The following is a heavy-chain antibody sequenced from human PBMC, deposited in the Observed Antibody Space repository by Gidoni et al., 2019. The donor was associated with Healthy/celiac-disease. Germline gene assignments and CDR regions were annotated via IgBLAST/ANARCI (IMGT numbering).Heavy chain of an antibody. CDR1: GFTFSSYW. CDR3: ARDNIVVVPAANEPNYYYYYGMDV. V-gene: IGHV3-74*01. CDR2: INSDGSST. J-gene: IGHJ6*02. D-gene: IGHD2-2*01. Sequence: EVQLVESGGGLVQPGGSLRLSCAASGFTFSSYWMHWVRQAPGKGLVWVSRINSDGSSTSYADSVKGRFTISRDNAKNTLYLQMNSLRAEDTAVYYCARDNIVVVPAANEPNYYYYYGMDVWGQGTTVTVSS.